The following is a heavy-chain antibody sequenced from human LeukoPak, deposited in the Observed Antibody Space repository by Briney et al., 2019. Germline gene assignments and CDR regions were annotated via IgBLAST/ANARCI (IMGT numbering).Heavy chain of an antibody. CDR1: GYTFTSYY. CDR3: ARELYVWGSYRSGAFDI. V-gene: IGHV1-46*01. Sequence: ASVKVPCKASGYTFTSYYMHWVRQAPGQGLEWMGIINPSGGSTSYAQKFQGRVTMTRDTSTSTVYMELSSLRSEDTAVYYCARELYVWGSYRSGAFDIWGQGTMVTVSS. D-gene: IGHD3-16*02. CDR2: INPSGGST. J-gene: IGHJ3*02.